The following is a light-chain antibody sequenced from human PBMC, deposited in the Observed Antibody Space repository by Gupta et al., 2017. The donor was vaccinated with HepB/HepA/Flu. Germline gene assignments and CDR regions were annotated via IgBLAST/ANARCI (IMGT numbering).Light chain of an antibody. V-gene: IGLV1-51*01. CDR1: SSNIWSYY. Sequence: QSVLTQPPSASAAPGQKVTISCPGSSSNIWSYYVCWYQQLPGTAPKLVIYDNNKRPSGIPDRFSGSKSGTSATLGITGLQTGDEADYYCGTWDNSLRAVVFGGGTKLTVL. CDR3: GTWDNSLRAVV. J-gene: IGLJ2*01. CDR2: DNN.